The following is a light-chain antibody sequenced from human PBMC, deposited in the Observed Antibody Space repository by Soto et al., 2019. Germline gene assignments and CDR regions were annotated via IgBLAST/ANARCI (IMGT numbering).Light chain of an antibody. CDR3: QQRSNGLT. CDR1: QSVSSY. Sequence: EIVLTQSPATLSLSPGERATLSCRASQSVSSYLAWYQQKPGQAPRLLIYDASNRATGIPARFSGSGSGTDFTLTIRSVEPEDFAVYYCQQRSNGLTFGPGTKVDIK. J-gene: IGKJ3*01. V-gene: IGKV3-11*01. CDR2: DAS.